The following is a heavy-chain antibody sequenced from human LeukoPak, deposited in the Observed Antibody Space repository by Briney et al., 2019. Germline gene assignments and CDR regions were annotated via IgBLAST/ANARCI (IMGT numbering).Heavy chain of an antibody. CDR1: GGTFSSYA. D-gene: IGHD2-8*01. CDR3: ARGVTSLIYYYYYYMDV. CDR2: IIPIFGTA. V-gene: IGHV1-69*13. Sequence: ASVKVSCKASGGTFSSYAISWVRQAPGQGLEWMGGIIPIFGTANYAQKFQGRVTITADESTSTAYMELSSLRSEDTAVYYYARGVTSLIYYYYYYMDVWGKGTTVTVSS. J-gene: IGHJ6*03.